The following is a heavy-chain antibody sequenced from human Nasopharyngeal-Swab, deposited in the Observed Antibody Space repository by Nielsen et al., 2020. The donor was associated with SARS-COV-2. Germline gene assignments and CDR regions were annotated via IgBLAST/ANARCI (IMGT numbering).Heavy chain of an antibody. V-gene: IGHV3-30*03. CDR3: ARADRGGSYFSQYYYYTDV. J-gene: IGHJ6*03. D-gene: IGHD1-26*01. CDR2: ISNDGSDK. Sequence: VRQAPGKGLEWVAVISNDGSDKFYADSVKGRFSISRDTSRSAVYLQMNSLRAEDTALYYCARADRGGSYFSQYYYYTDVWGTGTTVTVSS.